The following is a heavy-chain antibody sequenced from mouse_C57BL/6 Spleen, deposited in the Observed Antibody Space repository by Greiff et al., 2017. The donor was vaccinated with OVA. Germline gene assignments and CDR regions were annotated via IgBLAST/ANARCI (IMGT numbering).Heavy chain of an antibody. J-gene: IGHJ3*01. D-gene: IGHD2-4*01. CDR3: ARSNDYDWAWFAY. CDR2: INPNNGGT. V-gene: IGHV1-18*01. Sequence: VQLQQSGPELVKPGASVKIPCKASGYTFTDYNMDWVKQSHGKSLEWIGDINPNNGGTIYNQKFKGKATLTVDESSSTAYMELRSLTSEDTAVYYCARSNDYDWAWFAYWGQGTLVTVSA. CDR1: GYTFTDYN.